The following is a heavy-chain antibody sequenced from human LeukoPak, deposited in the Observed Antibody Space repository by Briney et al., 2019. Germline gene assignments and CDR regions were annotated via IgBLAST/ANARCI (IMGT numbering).Heavy chain of an antibody. CDR1: GGSISSGGYS. Sequence: SETLSLTCAVSGGSISSGGYSWSWIRQPPGKGLEWIGYIYHSGSTYYNPSLKGRVTISVDRSKNQFSLKLSSVTAADTAVYYCARGGSRFHPWGQGTLVTVSS. J-gene: IGHJ5*02. D-gene: IGHD5-18*01. CDR3: ARGGSRFHP. CDR2: IYHSGST. V-gene: IGHV4-30-2*01.